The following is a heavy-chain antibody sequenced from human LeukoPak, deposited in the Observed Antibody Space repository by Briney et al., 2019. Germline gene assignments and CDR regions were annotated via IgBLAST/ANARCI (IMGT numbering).Heavy chain of an antibody. CDR2: INWNGDST. CDR1: GFSFDEYG. J-gene: IGHJ4*02. Sequence: GGSLRLSCAASGFSFDEYGLSWVRQAPGKGLEWVSSINWNGDSTGYADSVKGRFSISRDSAKNSLYLQMNSLRVEDTALYRCARAKYGDYLIFDYWGQGTLVTVSS. D-gene: IGHD4-17*01. CDR3: ARAKYGDYLIFDY. V-gene: IGHV3-20*01.